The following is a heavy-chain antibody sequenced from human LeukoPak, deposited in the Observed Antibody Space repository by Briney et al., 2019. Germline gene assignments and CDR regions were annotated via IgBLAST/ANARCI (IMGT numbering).Heavy chain of an antibody. CDR2: IYYGGST. CDR3: ARDAGHQLSRRNYYAMDV. CDR1: GGSISSSSYY. J-gene: IGHJ6*02. D-gene: IGHD2-2*01. Sequence: SETLSLTSTVSGGSISSSSYYWAWLRQPPGKGLEWIGSIYYGGSTYYNLSLKSRVTISVDISKNQFSLKVRPVTAADTAVYYCARDAGHQLSRRNYYAMDVWGQGTTVTVSS. V-gene: IGHV4-39*07.